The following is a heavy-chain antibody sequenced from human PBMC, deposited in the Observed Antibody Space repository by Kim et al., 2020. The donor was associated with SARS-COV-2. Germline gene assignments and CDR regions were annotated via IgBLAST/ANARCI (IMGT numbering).Heavy chain of an antibody. CDR3: AKDPWLRGLFDY. Sequence: YYADSVKRRFTISRDNSKNTLYLQMNSLRAEDTAVYYCAKDPWLRGLFDYWGQGTLVTVSS. J-gene: IGHJ4*02. V-gene: IGHV3-23*01. D-gene: IGHD4-17*01.